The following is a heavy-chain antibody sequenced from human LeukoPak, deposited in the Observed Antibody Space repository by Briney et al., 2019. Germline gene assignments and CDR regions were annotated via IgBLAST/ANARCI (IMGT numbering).Heavy chain of an antibody. Sequence: PGRSLRLSCVTSTFTFNNHGMHWARQAPGKGLEWVAVIAADGGVKHYTYSVKGRFVLTRDDSKNTVYLEMNNVKVEDTAVYYCAREATWGQWYFDHWGQGAPVIVSS. J-gene: IGHJ4*02. V-gene: IGHV3-30*03. CDR1: TFTFNNHG. CDR3: AREATWGQWYFDH. D-gene: IGHD6-19*01. CDR2: IAADGGVK.